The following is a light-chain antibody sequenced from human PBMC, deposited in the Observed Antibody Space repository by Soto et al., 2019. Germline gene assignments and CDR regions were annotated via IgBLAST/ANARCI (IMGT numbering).Light chain of an antibody. CDR1: QSVSSSY. CDR2: GAS. CDR3: QQYGSPWT. Sequence: EIVLTQSPGTLSLSPGERATLSCRASQSVSSSYLAWYQQKPGQAPRLLIYGASSRATGIPDRFSGSGSGTDFTLTISRLEPEDFAVYYCQQYGSPWTFGQGTK. J-gene: IGKJ1*01. V-gene: IGKV3-20*01.